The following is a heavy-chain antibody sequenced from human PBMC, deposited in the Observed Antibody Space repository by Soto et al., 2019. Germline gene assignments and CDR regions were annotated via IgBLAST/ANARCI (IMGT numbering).Heavy chain of an antibody. J-gene: IGHJ3*02. CDR2: INPNSGGT. Sequence: ASVKVSCKASGYTFTGYYMHWVRQASGQGLEWMGWINPNSGGTNYAQKFQGWVTMTRDTSISTAYMELSRLRSDDTAVYYCAREFLVGTTAFDIWGQGTMVTVSS. CDR1: GYTFTGYY. V-gene: IGHV1-2*04. CDR3: AREFLVGTTAFDI. D-gene: IGHD1-7*01.